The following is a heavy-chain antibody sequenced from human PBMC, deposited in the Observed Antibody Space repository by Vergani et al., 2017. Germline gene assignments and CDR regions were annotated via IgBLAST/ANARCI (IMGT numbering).Heavy chain of an antibody. CDR3: ARRSGIVXDIFSGTQYFFDF. Sequence: QVQLQESGPGLVKPSETLALTFAVSGFSIDNGYYWDWIRQPPGKGLEWIGSIYRTGRTHFNPSLKSRVTISVDTSNNHFSLRLNSLTAADTAVYYCARRSGIVXDIFSGTQYFFDFWGQGTLVTVSS. CDR1: GFSIDNGYY. V-gene: IGHV4-38-2*01. CDR2: IYRTGRT. D-gene: IGHD3-9*01. J-gene: IGHJ4*02.